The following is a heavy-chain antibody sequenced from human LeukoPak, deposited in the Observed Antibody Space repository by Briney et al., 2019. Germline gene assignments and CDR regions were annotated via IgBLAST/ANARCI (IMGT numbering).Heavy chain of an antibody. Sequence: PGGSLRLSCAASGFTFSSYWMSWVRQAPGKGLEWVANIKQDGSEKYYVDSVKGRFTISRDNAKNSLYLQMNSLRAEDTAVYYCARDESYYDILTGYYNTGLVDYWGQGTLVTVSS. V-gene: IGHV3-7*01. D-gene: IGHD3-9*01. CDR3: ARDESYYDILTGYYNTGLVDY. CDR2: IKQDGSEK. CDR1: GFTFSSYW. J-gene: IGHJ4*02.